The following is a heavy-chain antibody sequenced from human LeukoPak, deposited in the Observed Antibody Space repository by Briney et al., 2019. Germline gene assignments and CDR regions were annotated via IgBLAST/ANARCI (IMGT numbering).Heavy chain of an antibody. CDR2: INWNGGST. J-gene: IGHJ4*02. Sequence: GGSLRLSCAASGFTFDDYGMSWVRQAPGKGLEWVSGINWNGGSTGYADSVKGRFTIYRDNAKNSLYLQMNSLRAEGTALYYCARVRHDSSGYLYYFDYWGQGTLVTVSS. D-gene: IGHD3-22*01. CDR1: GFTFDDYG. V-gene: IGHV3-20*04. CDR3: ARVRHDSSGYLYYFDY.